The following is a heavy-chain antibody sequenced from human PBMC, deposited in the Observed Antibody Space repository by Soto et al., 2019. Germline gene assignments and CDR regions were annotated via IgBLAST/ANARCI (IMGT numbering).Heavy chain of an antibody. CDR2: ITYTGTT. V-gene: IGHV3-23*01. Sequence: GVSLRLSCEGSGFTFSSSAMRWVRQAPGQGLEWVSSITYTGTTHYTDSVKGRFTISRDDSKNTLYLQMDSLRAEDTAVYYCAKLQHSSYYYVMDVWGQGTTVTVSS. CDR1: GFTFSSSA. CDR3: AKLQHSSYYYVMDV. D-gene: IGHD5-18*01. J-gene: IGHJ6*02.